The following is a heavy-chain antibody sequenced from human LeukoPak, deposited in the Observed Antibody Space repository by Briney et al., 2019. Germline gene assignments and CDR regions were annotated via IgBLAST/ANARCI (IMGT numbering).Heavy chain of an antibody. Sequence: PGGSLRLSCAASGFTFSDYWMSWVRQAPGKGLEWVANIKQDGSEIYYVDSVKGRFTISRDNAKNSLYLQMNSLRAEDTAVYYCARDRLRSSAWVFDYWGQGTLVTVSS. CDR3: ARDRLRSSAWVFDY. CDR1: GFTFSDYW. D-gene: IGHD6-25*01. CDR2: IKQDGSEI. J-gene: IGHJ4*02. V-gene: IGHV3-7*01.